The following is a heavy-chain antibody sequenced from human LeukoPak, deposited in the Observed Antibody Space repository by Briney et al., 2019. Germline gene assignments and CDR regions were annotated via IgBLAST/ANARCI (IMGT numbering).Heavy chain of an antibody. CDR1: GYTFTSYD. Sequence: ASVTVSFKASGYTFTSYDINWVRQATGQGREWMGWMNPNRGNTGYAQKLQGRVTMTRSTSISTAYMELSSLRSEDTAVYYCARMYYYDSSGYYFAFDISGQGAIVTVSS. J-gene: IGHJ3*02. CDR2: MNPNRGNT. CDR3: ARMYYYDSSGYYFAFDI. V-gene: IGHV1-8*01. D-gene: IGHD3-22*01.